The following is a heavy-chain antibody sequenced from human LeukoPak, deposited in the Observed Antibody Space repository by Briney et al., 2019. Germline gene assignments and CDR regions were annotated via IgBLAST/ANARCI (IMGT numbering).Heavy chain of an antibody. D-gene: IGHD6-19*01. Sequence: GGSLRLSCAASGFTVSSNYMSWVRQAPGKGLEWVSIIYSGGLTYYADSVKGRVTISRDNSKNTLYLQMNSLRAEDTAVYYCAKDKSSGWSDDAFDIWGQGTMVTVSS. CDR3: AKDKSSGWSDDAFDI. V-gene: IGHV3-66*01. CDR2: IYSGGLT. CDR1: GFTVSSNY. J-gene: IGHJ3*02.